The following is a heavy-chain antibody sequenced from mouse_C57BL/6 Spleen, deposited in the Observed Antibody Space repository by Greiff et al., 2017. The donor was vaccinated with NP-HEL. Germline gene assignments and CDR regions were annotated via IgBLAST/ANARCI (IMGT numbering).Heavy chain of an antibody. CDR3: ARGLLGTGDY. V-gene: IGHV1-64*01. D-gene: IGHD2-14*01. J-gene: IGHJ2*02. CDR1: GYTFTSYW. Sequence: QVQLQQSGAELVKPGASVKLSCKASGYTFTSYWMHWVKQRPGQGLEWIGMIHPNSGSTNYNEKFKSKATLTVDKSSSTAFMQLSSLTSEDSAVYYCARGLLGTGDYWGQGTSLTVSS. CDR2: IHPNSGST.